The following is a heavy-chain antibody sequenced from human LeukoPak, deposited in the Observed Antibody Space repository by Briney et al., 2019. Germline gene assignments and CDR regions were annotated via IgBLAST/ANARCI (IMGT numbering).Heavy chain of an antibody. V-gene: IGHV4-59*01. CDR2: IYYSGST. Sequence: SETLSLTCSVCGVTICSYHWRWMRQPTGKGLEWMGYIYYSGSTNYNPSLKSRVTISVDTSKNQFSLKLSSVTAADTAVYYCARLGYCSSTSCYAYFDHWGQGTLVTVSS. D-gene: IGHD2-2*01. J-gene: IGHJ4*02. CDR3: ARLGYCSSTSCYAYFDH. CDR1: GVTICSYH.